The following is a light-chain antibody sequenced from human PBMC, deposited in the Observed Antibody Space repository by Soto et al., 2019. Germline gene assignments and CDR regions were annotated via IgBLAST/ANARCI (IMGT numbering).Light chain of an antibody. CDR3: QQSYSRT. V-gene: IGKV1-39*01. CDR2: AAS. J-gene: IGKJ1*01. Sequence: DIPLTPSPSSLSTSVGDRVTIVCRASQSISTYLNWYQQKPGKAPKVLIYAASTLQSGVPSRFSGSGSETDFTLTISSLQPEDFATYYCQQSYSRTFGQGTKVDIK. CDR1: QSISTY.